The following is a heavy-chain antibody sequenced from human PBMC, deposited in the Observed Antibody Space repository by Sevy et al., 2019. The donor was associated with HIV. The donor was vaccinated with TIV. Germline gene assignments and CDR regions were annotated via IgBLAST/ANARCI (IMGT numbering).Heavy chain of an antibody. D-gene: IGHD6-19*01. CDR3: ARDPRSSGWYIPYYFDY. V-gene: IGHV6-1*01. Sequence: SQTLSLTCAISGDSVSSNSAAWTWIRQSPSRGLEWLGRTYYRSQWYNDYAVSVKSRITINPDTSKNQFSLQLNSVTPEATAVYYCARDPRSSGWYIPYYFDYWGQGTLVTVSS. J-gene: IGHJ4*02. CDR1: GDSVSSNSAA. CDR2: TYYRSQWYN.